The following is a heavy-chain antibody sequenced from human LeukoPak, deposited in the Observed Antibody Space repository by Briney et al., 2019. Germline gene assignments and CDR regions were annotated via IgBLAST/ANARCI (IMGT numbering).Heavy chain of an antibody. D-gene: IGHD3-10*01. Sequence: SETLSLTCAVYGGSFSGYYWSWIRQPPGKGLEWIGEINHSGSTNYNPSLKSRVTISVDTSKNQFSLKLSSVTAADTAVYYCARGVIISSYYYYGMDVWGQGTTVTVS. V-gene: IGHV4-34*01. CDR1: GGSFSGYY. J-gene: IGHJ6*02. CDR2: INHSGST. CDR3: ARGVIISSYYYYGMDV.